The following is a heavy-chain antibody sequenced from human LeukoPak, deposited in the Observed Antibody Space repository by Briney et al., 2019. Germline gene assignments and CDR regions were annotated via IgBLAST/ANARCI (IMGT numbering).Heavy chain of an antibody. CDR1: GYTFTSYG. J-gene: IGHJ6*03. CDR3: ARLYSGYGNYYYYMDV. D-gene: IGHD5-12*01. Sequence: KPGASVKVSCKASGYTFTSYGISWVRQAPGQGLEWMGWISAYNGNTNYAQKFQGRVTMTGDTSISTAYMELSSLRSDDTAVYYCARLYSGYGNYYYYMDVWGKGTTVTVSS. CDR2: ISAYNGNT. V-gene: IGHV1-18*01.